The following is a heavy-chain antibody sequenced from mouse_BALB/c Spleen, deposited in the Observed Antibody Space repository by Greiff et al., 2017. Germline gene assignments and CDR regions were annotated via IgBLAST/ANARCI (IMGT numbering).Heavy chain of an antibody. CDR2: IYPSDSYT. CDR1: GYTFTSYW. J-gene: IGHJ2*01. V-gene: IGHV1-69*02. D-gene: IGHD2-1*01. Sequence: VQLQQPGAELVRPGASVKLSCKASGYTFTSYWINWVKQRPGQGLEWIGNIYPSDSYTNYNQKFKDKATLTVDKSSSTAYMQLSSPTSEDSAVYYCTRSGYYGNFFDYWGQGTTLTVSS. CDR3: TRSGYYGNFFDY.